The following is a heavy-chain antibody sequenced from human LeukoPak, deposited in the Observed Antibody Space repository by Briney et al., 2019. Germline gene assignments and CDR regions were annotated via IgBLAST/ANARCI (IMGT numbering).Heavy chain of an antibody. D-gene: IGHD2-15*01. CDR1: GYTFTGYY. CDR2: INPNTGGT. V-gene: IGHV1-2*02. CDR3: ARDPCSGGSCHLYHFDY. Sequence: GASVKVSCKASGYTFTGYYIHWVRQAPGQGLQWMGWINPNTGGTNYAQKFQGRITMTRDTSISTAYTDLSRLTSDDTAVYYCARDPCSGGSCHLYHFDYWGQGTLVTVSS. J-gene: IGHJ4*02.